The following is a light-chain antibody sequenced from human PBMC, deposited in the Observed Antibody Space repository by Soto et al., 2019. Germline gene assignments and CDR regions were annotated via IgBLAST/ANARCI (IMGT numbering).Light chain of an antibody. V-gene: IGKV1D-12*01. CDR1: QDITYW. J-gene: IGKJ4*01. CDR2: DAS. CDR3: QQAHSFPLT. Sequence: DIQMTQSPSPVSASVGDRVTITCRASQDITYWLAWYQQTPGKVPKVLIYDASSLQGGVPSRFSGRGSGTEFTLTISSLQPEDSATYYCQQAHSFPLTFGGGTKVEIK.